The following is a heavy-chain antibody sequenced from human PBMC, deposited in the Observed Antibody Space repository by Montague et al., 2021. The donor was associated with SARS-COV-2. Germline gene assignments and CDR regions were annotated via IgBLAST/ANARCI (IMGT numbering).Heavy chain of an antibody. Sequence: TLSLTSTVSGGSISSGGYYWSWIREHPGKGLEWIGYIDYSGSTYYNRSLKSRVTISVDTSKNQFSLKLSSVTAADTAVYYCARVHIVVVTAMRYFDLWGRGTLVTVSS. V-gene: IGHV4-31*03. J-gene: IGHJ2*01. D-gene: IGHD2-21*02. CDR2: IDYSGST. CDR3: ARVHIVVVTAMRYFDL. CDR1: GGSISSGGYY.